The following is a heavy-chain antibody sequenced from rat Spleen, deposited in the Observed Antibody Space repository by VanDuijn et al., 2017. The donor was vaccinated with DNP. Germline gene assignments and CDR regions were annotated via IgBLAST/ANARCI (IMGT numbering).Heavy chain of an antibody. J-gene: IGHJ2*01. CDR3: ARHVLPLRVWDY. CDR2: TSYDGGST. Sequence: EVLLVESGGGLVQPGRSLKLSCAASGFTFSDYYMAWVRQAPTKGLEWVAYTSYDGGSTYNGDSVKGRFTISRDNAKSTLYLQMNSLRSEDMATYYCARHVLPLRVWDYWGQGVMVTVSS. CDR1: GFTFSDYY. V-gene: IGHV5-22*01. D-gene: IGHD1-4*01.